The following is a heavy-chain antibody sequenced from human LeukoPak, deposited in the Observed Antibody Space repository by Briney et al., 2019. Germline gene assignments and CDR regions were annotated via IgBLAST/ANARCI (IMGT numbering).Heavy chain of an antibody. J-gene: IGHJ4*02. Sequence: PGGSLRLSCAASGFTVSSNYMTWVRQAPGKGLEWVSVIHKNAITYYADTVKGRFTISRDNSKNMLYLQMNSLRAEDTAVYYCAKDSYLAYGYYFDYWGQGTLVTVSS. CDR3: AKDSYLAYGYYFDY. CDR2: IHKNAIT. V-gene: IGHV3-53*01. D-gene: IGHD3-10*01. CDR1: GFTVSSNY.